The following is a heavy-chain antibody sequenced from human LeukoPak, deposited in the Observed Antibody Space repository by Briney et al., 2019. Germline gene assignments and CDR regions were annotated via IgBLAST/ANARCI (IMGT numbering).Heavy chain of an antibody. CDR3: ARVDRRRTMVRGVIITDAFDI. D-gene: IGHD3-10*01. J-gene: IGHJ3*02. V-gene: IGHV1-8*03. Sequence: ASVKVSCKASGYTFTSYDINWVRQATGQGLEWMGWMNPNSGNTGYAQKFQGRVTITRNTSISTAYMELSSLRSEDTAVYYCARVDRRRTMVRGVIITDAFDIWGQGTMVTVSS. CDR1: GYTFTSYD. CDR2: MNPNSGNT.